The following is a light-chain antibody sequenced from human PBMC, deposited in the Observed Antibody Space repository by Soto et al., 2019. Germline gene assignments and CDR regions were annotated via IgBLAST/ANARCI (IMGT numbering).Light chain of an antibody. Sequence: QSALTQPRSVSGSPGQSVTISCTGASIDFGGYDSVSWYQQHPAKAPRLLIYEVNERPSAVPDRFSGSKSGITASLTISGLLAEGECECYCCSYAGMYTWVFGGRTQRTVL. CDR3: CSYAGMYTWV. CDR2: EVN. V-gene: IGLV2-11*01. CDR1: SIDFGGYDS. J-gene: IGLJ3*02.